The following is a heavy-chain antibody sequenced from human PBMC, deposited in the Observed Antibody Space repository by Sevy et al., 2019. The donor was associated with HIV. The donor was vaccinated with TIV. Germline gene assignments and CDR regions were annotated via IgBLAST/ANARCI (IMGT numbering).Heavy chain of an antibody. J-gene: IGHJ6*02. Sequence: GGSLRLSCTTSGFSFDDYAMSWFRQAPGKGREWEGFIGTKAYGGTTEYAVSVRGRITISRDDSDNIAYMQMDSLRIEDTAIYYCTREHSDYDPYGLDVWGQGTTVTVSS. CDR1: GFSFDDYA. CDR2: IGTKAYGGTT. D-gene: IGHD4-4*01. CDR3: TREHSDYDPYGLDV. V-gene: IGHV3-49*03.